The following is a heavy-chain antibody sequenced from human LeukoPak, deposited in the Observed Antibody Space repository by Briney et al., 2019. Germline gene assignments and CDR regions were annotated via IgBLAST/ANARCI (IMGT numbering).Heavy chain of an antibody. D-gene: IGHD2-2*01. CDR2: IYYSGST. V-gene: IGHV4-59*08. Sequence: SETLSLTCTVSGGSISSYYWSWIRQPPGKGLEWIGYIYYSGSTNYNPSLKSRVTISVDTSKNQFSLKLSSVTAADTAVYYCARHESSVVPSSFDYWGQGTLVTVFS. CDR1: GGSISSYY. J-gene: IGHJ4*02. CDR3: ARHESSVVPSSFDY.